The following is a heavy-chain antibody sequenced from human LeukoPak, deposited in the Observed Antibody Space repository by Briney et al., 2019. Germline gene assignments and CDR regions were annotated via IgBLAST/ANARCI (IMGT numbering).Heavy chain of an antibody. CDR3: AGGGSGSYYSPLYYYYYGMDV. D-gene: IGHD3-10*01. Sequence: SVKVSCKASGGTFSSYAISWVRQAPGQGLEWMGRIIPILGIANYAQKFQGRVTITADKSTSTAYMELSSLRSEDTAVYYCAGGGSGSYYSPLYYYYYGMDVWGQGTTVTASS. J-gene: IGHJ6*02. CDR1: GGTFSSYA. CDR2: IIPILGIA. V-gene: IGHV1-69*04.